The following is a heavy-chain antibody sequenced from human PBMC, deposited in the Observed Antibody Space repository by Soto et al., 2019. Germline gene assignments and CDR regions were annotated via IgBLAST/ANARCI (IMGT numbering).Heavy chain of an antibody. CDR2: INPNSGGT. CDR1: GYTFTAYY. CDR3: ARGGGRGYNELDP. D-gene: IGHD5-12*01. J-gene: IGHJ5*02. V-gene: IGHV1-2*02. Sequence: QVQLVQSGAEVKKPGASVKVSCKASGYTFTAYYMHWVRQAPGQGLEWMGWINPNSGGTYHAQNLQGRVTMTGDTSPTTAYMELASLRSDDTAVYYCARGGGRGYNELDPWGHGTLVIVSS.